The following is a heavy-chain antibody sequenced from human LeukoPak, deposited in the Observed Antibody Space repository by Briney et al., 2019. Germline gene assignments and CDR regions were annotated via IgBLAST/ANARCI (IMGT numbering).Heavy chain of an antibody. CDR3: ATWNYGSGSYYRYNWFDP. CDR2: FDPEDGET. J-gene: IGHJ5*02. V-gene: IGHV1-24*01. CDR1: GYTLTELS. Sequence: ASVKVSCKVSGYTLTELSMHWVRQAPGKGLEWMGGFDPEDGETIYAQKFQGRVTMTEDTSTDTAYMELSSLRSEDTAVYYCATWNYGSGSYYRYNWFDPWGQGTLVTVSS. D-gene: IGHD3-10*01.